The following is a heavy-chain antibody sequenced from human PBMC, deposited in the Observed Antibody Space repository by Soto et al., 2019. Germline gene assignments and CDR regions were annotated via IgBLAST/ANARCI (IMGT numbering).Heavy chain of an antibody. V-gene: IGHV3-21*01. CDR2: ISSSSSYI. J-gene: IGHJ3*01. Sequence: GGSLRLSCAASGFTFSSYSMNWVRQAPGKGLEWVSSISSSSSYIYYADSVKGRFTISRDNAKNSLYLQMNSLRAEDTAVYYCARLQPGNDAFDFWGQGTMVPSPQ. CDR1: GFTFSSYS. CDR3: ARLQPGNDAFDF.